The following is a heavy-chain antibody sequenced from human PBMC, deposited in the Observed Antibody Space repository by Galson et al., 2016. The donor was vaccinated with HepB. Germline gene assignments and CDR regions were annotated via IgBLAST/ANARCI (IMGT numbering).Heavy chain of an antibody. CDR3: AKIGVVVNLGPPA. D-gene: IGHD3-22*01. CDR1: DFTFNTFP. Sequence: SLRLSCAASDFTFNTFPMSWVRQAPGKGLEWVSTISGIDDATYYPDSVKGRFTISRDNSRNTLYVQMNSLRVEDTAMYYCAKIGVVVNLGPPAWGQGTLVTVSS. J-gene: IGHJ5*02. CDR2: ISGIDDAT. V-gene: IGHV3-23*01.